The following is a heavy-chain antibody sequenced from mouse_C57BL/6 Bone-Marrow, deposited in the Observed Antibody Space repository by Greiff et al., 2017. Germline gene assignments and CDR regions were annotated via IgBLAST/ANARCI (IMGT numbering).Heavy chain of an antibody. D-gene: IGHD1-1*01. CDR1: GYTFTSYW. CDR3: ARGNYFGISYAADY. CDR2: IYPGSGST. Sequence: QVQLQQPGAELVKPGASVKMSCKASGYTFTSYWITWVKQRPGQGLEWIGDIYPGSGSTNYNEKFKSKATLTVDTSSSTAYMQRSSLTSEDSAVYYCARGNYFGISYAADYWGQGTPLTVSS. V-gene: IGHV1-55*01. J-gene: IGHJ2*01.